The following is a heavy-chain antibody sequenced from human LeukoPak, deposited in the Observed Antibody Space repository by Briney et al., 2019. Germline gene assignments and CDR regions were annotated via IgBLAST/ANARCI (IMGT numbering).Heavy chain of an antibody. CDR3: AKEVDDSSDY. V-gene: IGHV3-30*04. CDR2: ISYDGSDE. CDR1: GFTFSNYA. D-gene: IGHD3-22*01. Sequence: PGGSLRLSCAASGFTFSNYAMHWVRQAPDKGLEWVAVISYDGSDEYYADSVKGRFTISRDSSKNTLYLQMNSLRAEDTAVYYCAKEVDDSSDYWDQGTLVTVSS. J-gene: IGHJ4*02.